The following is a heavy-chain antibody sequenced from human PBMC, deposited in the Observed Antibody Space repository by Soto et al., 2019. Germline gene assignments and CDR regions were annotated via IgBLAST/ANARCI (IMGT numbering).Heavy chain of an antibody. Sequence: SQTLSLTCAISGDSVSDNSAAWNWIRQSPSRGLEWLGRTYYRSKWYSDYAVSVKSRITIKPDTSKNQFSLQLNFVTPEDSAVYYCARDGYSSSYDFDYWGQGTPVTVSS. CDR3: ARDGYSSSYDFDY. CDR2: TYYRSKWYS. CDR1: GDSVSDNSAA. J-gene: IGHJ4*02. D-gene: IGHD6-6*01. V-gene: IGHV6-1*01.